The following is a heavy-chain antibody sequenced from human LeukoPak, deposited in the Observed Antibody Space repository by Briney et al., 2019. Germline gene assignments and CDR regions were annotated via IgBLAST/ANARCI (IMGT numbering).Heavy chain of an antibody. D-gene: IGHD3-22*01. Sequence: ASVKVSCKASGYTFTSYYMHWVRQAPGQGLEWMGIINPSGGNTSYAQKFQGRVTMTRDTSTSTVYMELSSLRSEDTAVYYCAREGIPYYDSSGYPGQDAFDIWGQGTMVTVSS. CDR2: INPSGGNT. V-gene: IGHV1-46*01. J-gene: IGHJ3*02. CDR3: AREGIPYYDSSGYPGQDAFDI. CDR1: GYTFTSYY.